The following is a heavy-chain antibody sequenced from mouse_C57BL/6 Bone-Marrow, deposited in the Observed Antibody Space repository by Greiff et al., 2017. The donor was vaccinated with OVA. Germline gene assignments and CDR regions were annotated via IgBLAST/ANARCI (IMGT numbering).Heavy chain of an antibody. CDR1: GYSITRGYD. CDR2: ISYSGST. J-gene: IGHJ2*01. D-gene: IGHD1-1*01. V-gene: IGHV3-1*01. Sequence: VQLQQSGPGMVKPSQSLSLTCTVTGYSITRGYDWHWIRHFPGNKLEWMGYISYSGSTNYNPSLKSRISITHDTSKNHFFLKLNSVTTEDTATYYCARELRFYYFDYWGQGTTLTVSS. CDR3: ARELRFYYFDY.